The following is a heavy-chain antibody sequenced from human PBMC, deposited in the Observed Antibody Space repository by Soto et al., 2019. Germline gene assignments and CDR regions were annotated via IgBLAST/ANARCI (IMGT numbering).Heavy chain of an antibody. J-gene: IGHJ4*02. D-gene: IGHD4-4*01. CDR3: GKDLTTVTPGNLFEF. V-gene: IGHV3-23*01. CDR1: GFTFGTYV. CDR2: ISGTGRTT. Sequence: QLLESGGGLAQPGGSLTVSCAASGFTFGTYVMSWVRQSPGKGLEWVSAISGTGRTTYYADSVKGRFSISRDNSRNTLYIHRSSLRPEDTPRYYRGKDLTTVTPGNLFEFWGPGTLVAVSS.